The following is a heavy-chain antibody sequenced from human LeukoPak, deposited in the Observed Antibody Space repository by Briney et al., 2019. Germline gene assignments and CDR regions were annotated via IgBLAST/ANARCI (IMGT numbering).Heavy chain of an antibody. D-gene: IGHD5-18*01. J-gene: IGHJ4*02. Sequence: GGSLRLSCAASGVAFSNYAMSWVRQAPGKGLEWVAAISERGDGTYYAGCRKGRFTISRDNGKKMVYLQINSLRAEDTAIYYCAKDIAQGYTFGSIEQDYWGQGTLVTVPS. V-gene: IGHV3-23*01. CDR1: GVAFSNYA. CDR2: ISERGDGT. CDR3: AKDIAQGYTFGSIEQDY.